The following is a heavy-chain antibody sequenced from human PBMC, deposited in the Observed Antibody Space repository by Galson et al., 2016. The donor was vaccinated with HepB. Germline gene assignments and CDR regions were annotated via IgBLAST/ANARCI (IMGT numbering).Heavy chain of an antibody. Sequence: SLRLSCAASGFTFSDYAMHWVRQAPSKGLEWVAVISYNGFTQYYAASVTGRFTVSRDNSDKTAYLQMNSLKTEDTAVYYCTRPGRYYDFWDYWGRGILVTVSS. J-gene: IGHJ4*02. CDR2: ISYNGFTQ. V-gene: IGHV3-30-3*01. D-gene: IGHD3-3*01. CDR3: TRPGRYYDFWDY. CDR1: GFTFSDYA.